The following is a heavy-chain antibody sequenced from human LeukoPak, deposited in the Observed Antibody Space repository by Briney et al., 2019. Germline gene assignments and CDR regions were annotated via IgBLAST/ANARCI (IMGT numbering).Heavy chain of an antibody. V-gene: IGHV3-30*18. J-gene: IGHJ4*02. D-gene: IGHD3-22*01. CDR1: AFTFSSYD. CDR2: ISYDGSNE. Sequence: PGGSLRLSCAATAFTFSSYDMHWVRQAAGKGLEWVALISYDGSNEYCAGSVKGRFTISRDNSKNTVYLQMNSLTTEDTAVYYCAKDRHYQSNVLDYWGQGTLVTVSS. CDR3: AKDRHYQSNVLDY.